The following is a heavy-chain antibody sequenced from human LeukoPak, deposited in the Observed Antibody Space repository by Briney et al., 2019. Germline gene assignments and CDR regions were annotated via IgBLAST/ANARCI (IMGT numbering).Heavy chain of an antibody. V-gene: IGHV1-2*02. D-gene: IGHD4-17*01. Sequence: ASVKVSCKTSGYSLNAYYLHWVRQAPGQGLQWMGWIIPKSGVTKYAQKFQGRVTMTRDTSISTAYMELSSLRADDTAVYYCARLANGERTFDYWGQGTLVTVSS. J-gene: IGHJ4*02. CDR2: IIPKSGVT. CDR1: GYSLNAYY. CDR3: ARLANGERTFDY.